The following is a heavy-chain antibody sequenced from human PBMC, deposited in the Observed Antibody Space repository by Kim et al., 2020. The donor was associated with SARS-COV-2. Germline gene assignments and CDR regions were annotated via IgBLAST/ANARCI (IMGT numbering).Heavy chain of an antibody. J-gene: IGHJ6*02. V-gene: IGHV5-10-1*01. CDR2: IDPSDSYT. D-gene: IGHD6-19*01. Sequence: GESLKISCKGSGYSFTSYWISWVRQMPGKGLEWMGRIDPSDSYTNYSPSFQGHVTISADKSISTAYLQWSSLKASDTAMYYCARHYALSSGWYYGMDVWGQGTTVTVSS. CDR1: GYSFTSYW. CDR3: ARHYALSSGWYYGMDV.